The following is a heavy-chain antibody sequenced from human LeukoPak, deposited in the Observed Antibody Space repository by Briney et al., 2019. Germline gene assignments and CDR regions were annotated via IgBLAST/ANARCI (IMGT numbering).Heavy chain of an antibody. V-gene: IGHV1-69*13. CDR3: AREVAIPKSYYYYGMDV. CDR1: GYTFTSYA. J-gene: IGHJ6*02. CDR2: IIPIFGTA. Sequence: ASVKVSCKASGYTFTSYAISWVRQAPGQGLEWMGGIIPIFGTANYAQKFQGRVTITADESTSTAYMELSSLRSEDTAVYYCAREVAIPKSYYYYGMDVWGQGTTVTVSS. D-gene: IGHD5-12*01.